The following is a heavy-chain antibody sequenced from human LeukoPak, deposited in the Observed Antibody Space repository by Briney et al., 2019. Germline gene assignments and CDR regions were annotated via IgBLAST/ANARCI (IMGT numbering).Heavy chain of an antibody. V-gene: IGHV4-59*01. D-gene: IGHD3-22*01. CDR2: IYYSGST. CDR3: ARTGIYYDSSGYYDTALDY. Sequence: SETPSLTCTVSGGSISSYYWSWIRQPPGKGLEWIGYIYYSGSTNYNPSLKSRVTISVDTSKNQFSLKLSSVTAADTAVYYCARTGIYYDSSGYYDTALDYWGQGTLVTVSS. CDR1: GGSISSYY. J-gene: IGHJ4*02.